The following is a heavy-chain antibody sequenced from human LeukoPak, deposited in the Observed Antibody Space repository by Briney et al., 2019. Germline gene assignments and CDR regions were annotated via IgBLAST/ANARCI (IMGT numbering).Heavy chain of an antibody. J-gene: IGHJ4*02. Sequence: KHGESLKISCKVSGYNFTTYWIGWVRQLPGKGLEWMGIIYPGDSDTRYSPSFQGQVTISADKSISTAFLQWSSLRASDTAIYYCARRRMSYGWIDYWGQGTLVTVSS. CDR3: ARRRMSYGWIDY. D-gene: IGHD6-19*01. V-gene: IGHV5-51*01. CDR1: GYNFTTYW. CDR2: IYPGDSDT.